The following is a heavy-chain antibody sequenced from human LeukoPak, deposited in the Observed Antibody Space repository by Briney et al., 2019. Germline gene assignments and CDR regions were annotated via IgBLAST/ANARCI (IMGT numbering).Heavy chain of an antibody. CDR3: ARRGPYDFWSGYSTPFDY. D-gene: IGHD3-3*01. CDR2: IYPGDSDT. V-gene: IGHV5-51*01. CDR1: GYRFTSYW. J-gene: IGHJ4*02. Sequence: GESLKISCKGSGYRFTSYWIGWVRQMPGKGLEWMGIIYPGDSDTRYSPSFQGQVTISADKSISTAYLQWSSLKASDTAMYYCARRGPYDFWSGYSTPFDYWGQGTLVTVSS.